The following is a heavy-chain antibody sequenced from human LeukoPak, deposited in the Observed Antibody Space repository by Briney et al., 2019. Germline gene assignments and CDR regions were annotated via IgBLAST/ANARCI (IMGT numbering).Heavy chain of an antibody. CDR3: ARDTVVPAAMEGYYYYYGMDV. CDR1: GFTFSSYA. V-gene: IGHV3-23*01. Sequence: GGSLRLSCAASGFTFSSYAMSWVRQAPGKGLEWVSAISGSGGSTYYADSVKGRFTISRDNAKNSLYLQMNSLRAEDTAVYYCARDTVVPAAMEGYYYYYGMDVWGQGTTVTVSS. J-gene: IGHJ6*02. D-gene: IGHD2-2*01. CDR2: ISGSGGST.